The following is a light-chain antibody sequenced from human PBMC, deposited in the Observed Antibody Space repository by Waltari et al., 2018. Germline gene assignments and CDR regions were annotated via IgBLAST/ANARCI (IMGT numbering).Light chain of an antibody. J-gene: IGKJ1*01. CDR1: QRISSY. Sequence: DIQMTQSPSSLSASVGGRVTITCRASQRISSYLNWYQQKPGKAPKLLIYAASSLESGVPSRFSGSGFGTDFTLTINGLQAEDYAAYYCQQTYNNFRTFGQGTKVDVK. CDR3: QQTYNNFRT. V-gene: IGKV1-39*01. CDR2: AAS.